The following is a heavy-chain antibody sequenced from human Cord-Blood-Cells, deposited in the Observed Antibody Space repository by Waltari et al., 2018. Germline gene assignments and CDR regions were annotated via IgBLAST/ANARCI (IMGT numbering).Heavy chain of an antibody. CDR3: ARSTYYGSGMGYY. CDR2: INHSGST. Sequence: QVQLQQWGAGLLKPSETLSLTCAVYGGSFSGYYWSWIRQPPGKGLAWIGEINHSGSTNSNPSLKSRVTISVDTSKNQFSLKLSSVTAADTAVYYCARSTYYGSGMGYYWGQGTLVTVSS. D-gene: IGHD3-10*01. J-gene: IGHJ4*02. V-gene: IGHV4-34*01. CDR1: GGSFSGYY.